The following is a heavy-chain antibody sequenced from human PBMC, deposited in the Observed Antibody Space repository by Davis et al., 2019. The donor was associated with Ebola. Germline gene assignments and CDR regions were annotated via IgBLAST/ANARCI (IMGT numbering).Heavy chain of an antibody. Sequence: GGSLRLSCAASGFTFSPYSMSWVRQAPGKGLEWVASISSNSRDIYYTDSVKGRFTISRDNSKKSLYLQMNGLRAEDTAVYFCAGFFDYWGQGTLVTVSS. J-gene: IGHJ4*02. CDR3: AGFFDY. V-gene: IGHV3-21*01. CDR1: GFTFSPYS. CDR2: ISSNSRDI.